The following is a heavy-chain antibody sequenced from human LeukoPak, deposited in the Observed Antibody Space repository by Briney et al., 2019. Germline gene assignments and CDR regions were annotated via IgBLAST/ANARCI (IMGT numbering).Heavy chain of an antibody. CDR1: GGTFSSYA. Sequence: EASVKVSCKASGGTFSSYAISLVRQAPGQGLEWMGRIIPIFGTANYAQKFQGRVTITTDESTSTAYMELSSLRSEDTAVYYCARDLRQVDTAMATEYNWFDPWGQGTLVTVSS. V-gene: IGHV1-69*05. CDR2: IIPIFGTA. CDR3: ARDLRQVDTAMATEYNWFDP. J-gene: IGHJ5*02. D-gene: IGHD5-18*01.